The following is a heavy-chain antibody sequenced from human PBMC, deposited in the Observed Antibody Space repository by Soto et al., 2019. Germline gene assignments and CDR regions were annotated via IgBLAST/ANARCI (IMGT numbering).Heavy chain of an antibody. CDR2: IYYSGST. V-gene: IGHV4-39*01. CDR3: ARHAHCTNGVCAACNDY. Sequence: SETLSLTCTVSGGSISSSSYYWGWIRQPPGKGLEWIGSIYYSGSTYYNPSLKSRVTISVDTSKNQFSLKLSSVTAADTAVYYCARHAHCTNGVCAACNDYWGQGTLVPVSS. D-gene: IGHD2-8*01. J-gene: IGHJ4*02. CDR1: GGSISSSSYY.